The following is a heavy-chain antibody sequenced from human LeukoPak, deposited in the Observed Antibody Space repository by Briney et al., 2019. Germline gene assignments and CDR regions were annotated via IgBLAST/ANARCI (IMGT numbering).Heavy chain of an antibody. V-gene: IGHV3-7*03. CDR2: IKHNGGEK. Sequence: GGSLRLSCVASGFTFTDYFMSWVRQAPGKGLEWVASIKHNGGEKYYVDSVKGRFTISRDNAKNSLYLEMNRLRAEDTAVYFCARIGYSSSSFDYWGQGILVTVYS. CDR3: ARIGYSSSSFDY. J-gene: IGHJ4*02. D-gene: IGHD6-6*01. CDR1: GFTFTDYF.